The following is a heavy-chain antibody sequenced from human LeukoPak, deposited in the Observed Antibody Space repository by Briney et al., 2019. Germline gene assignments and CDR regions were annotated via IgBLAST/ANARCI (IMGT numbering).Heavy chain of an antibody. J-gene: IGHJ4*02. Sequence: GGSLRLSCAASGFSFSSYGMHWVRQAPGKGLQWVAHIQNSGVNEHYADSVKGRFTISRDNSMGTLFLQMNSLRSDDTAVYFCARDVNLRQLVDWGQGTLVIVSS. CDR3: ARDVNLRQLVD. V-gene: IGHV3-30*19. CDR1: GFSFSSYG. D-gene: IGHD6-6*01. CDR2: IQNSGVNE.